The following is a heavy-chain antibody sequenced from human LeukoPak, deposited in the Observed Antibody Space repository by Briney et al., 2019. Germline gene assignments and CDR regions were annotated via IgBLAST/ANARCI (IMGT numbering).Heavy chain of an antibody. CDR2: FYHSGSN. Sequence: SETLSLTCAVSGGSINSANWWSGFRHPPGRGREWMGEFYHSGSNNYNPSLKSRITITVDKSKHQSSLNLSSVAAADTAVYYCARHTNGGGTSTSWFPFYRWGKGTMVIVST. D-gene: IGHD6-13*01. V-gene: IGHV4-4*02. CDR1: GGSINSANW. J-gene: IGHJ5*02. CDR3: ARHTNGGGTSTSWFPFYR.